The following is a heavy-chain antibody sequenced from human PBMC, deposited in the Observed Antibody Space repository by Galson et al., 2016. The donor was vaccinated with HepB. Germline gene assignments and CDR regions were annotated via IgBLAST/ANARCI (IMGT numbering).Heavy chain of an antibody. J-gene: IGHJ6*02. Sequence: SLRLSCAASGFTFSSFEMNWVRQAPGKGLEWLSYISSSGTTIYYADSVKGRFTIFRDNARNSLYLQMNSLRVEDTAVYYCARDLVYPGDYGKYYYYGMDVWGQGTTVTVSS. V-gene: IGHV3-48*03. CDR1: GFTFSSFE. D-gene: IGHD4-17*01. CDR3: ARDLVYPGDYGKYYYYGMDV. CDR2: ISSSGTTI.